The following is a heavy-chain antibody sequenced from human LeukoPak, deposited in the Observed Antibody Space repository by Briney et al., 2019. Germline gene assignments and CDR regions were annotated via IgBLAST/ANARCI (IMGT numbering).Heavy chain of an antibody. V-gene: IGHV1-69*04. D-gene: IGHD2-2*01. CDR2: IIPILGIA. J-gene: IGHJ5*02. CDR1: GGTFSSYA. Sequence: GSSVKVSCKASGGTFSSYAISWVRQAPGQGLEWMGRIIPILGIANYAQKFQGRVTITADKSTSTAYMELSSLRSEDTAVYYCARHTGYCSSTSCPRGWFDPWGQGTLVTVSS. CDR3: ARHTGYCSSTSCPRGWFDP.